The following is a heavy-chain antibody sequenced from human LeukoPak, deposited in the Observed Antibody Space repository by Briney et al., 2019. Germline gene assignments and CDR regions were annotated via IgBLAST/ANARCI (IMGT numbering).Heavy chain of an antibody. CDR3: ARSAPKYYYDSSGYSSPRGYFDY. CDR1: GGSISSYY. J-gene: IGHJ4*02. Sequence: SETLSLTCTVSGGSISSYYWSWIRQPPGKGLEWIGYIYYSGSTNYNPSLKSRVTISVDTSKNQFSLKLSSVTAADTAVYYCARSAPKYYYDSSGYSSPRGYFDYWGQGTLVTVSS. CDR2: IYYSGST. D-gene: IGHD3-22*01. V-gene: IGHV4-59*01.